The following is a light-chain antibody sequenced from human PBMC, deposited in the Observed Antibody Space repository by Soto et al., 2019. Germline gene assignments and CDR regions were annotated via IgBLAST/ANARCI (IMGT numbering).Light chain of an antibody. V-gene: IGKV1-13*02. CDR2: DVS. Sequence: AIQLTQSPSSLSASVGDRVTITCRASQDIRGALAWYQQKPGKAPKFLIFDVSTLQSGVPSRFSGSGSGTVFTLTIISLQPEDFGTYYCQQFNTYPITFGQGTRLEIK. CDR1: QDIRGA. CDR3: QQFNTYPIT. J-gene: IGKJ5*01.